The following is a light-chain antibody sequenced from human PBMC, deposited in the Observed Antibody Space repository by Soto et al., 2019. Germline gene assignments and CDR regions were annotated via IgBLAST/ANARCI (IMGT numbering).Light chain of an antibody. V-gene: IGKV3-20*01. CDR2: GTS. Sequence: DIVLTQSPGTPSLSPGERATLSCRASQSVRSSYLAWYQQRPGQAPRLLIYGTSTRATGIPDRFSGSGSGTDFTLTISRLEPEDFAVYYCQQYGSSSWTFGQGTKVDIK. J-gene: IGKJ1*01. CDR1: QSVRSSY. CDR3: QQYGSSSWT.